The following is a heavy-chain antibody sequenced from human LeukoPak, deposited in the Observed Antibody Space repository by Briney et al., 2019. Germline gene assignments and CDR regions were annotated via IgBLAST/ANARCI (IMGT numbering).Heavy chain of an antibody. J-gene: IGHJ2*01. CDR1: GYTFTGYY. D-gene: IGHD4-17*01. CDR2: INPNSGGT. CDR3: ARTYGDYAYWYFDL. V-gene: IGHV1-2*06. Sequence: ASVKVSCKASGYTFTGYYMHWVRQAPGQGLEWMGRINPNSGGTNYAQKFQGRVTMTRDTSISTAYVDLSRLRSDDTAVYYCARTYGDYAYWYFDLWGRGTLVTVSP.